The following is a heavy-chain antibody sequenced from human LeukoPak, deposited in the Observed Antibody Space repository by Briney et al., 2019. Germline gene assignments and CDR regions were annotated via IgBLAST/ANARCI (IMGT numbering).Heavy chain of an antibody. Sequence: ASVKVSCKASGYTFISSGMYWVRQAPGQRLEWMGWINAANGNTKYSQRFQGRVTVTRDTSASTAYMELSSLRSEDTAVYYCARDWYYGSGSYSGDYWGQGTLVTVSS. V-gene: IGHV1-3*01. D-gene: IGHD3-10*01. CDR3: ARDWYYGSGSYSGDY. J-gene: IGHJ4*02. CDR1: GYTFISSG. CDR2: INAANGNT.